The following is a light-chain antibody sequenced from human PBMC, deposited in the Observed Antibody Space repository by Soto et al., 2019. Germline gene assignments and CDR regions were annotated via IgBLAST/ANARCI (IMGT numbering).Light chain of an antibody. CDR1: QSVAGN. V-gene: IGKV3-15*01. Sequence: EIVMTQSPATLSVSPGEGATLSCWASQSVAGNLAWYQQKPGQAPRLLIYGAFTRATGIPATFSGSGSGTECTLPISSLQSEDFAVYYCPQYNKWPLTFGGGTKVEIK. CDR2: GAF. J-gene: IGKJ4*01. CDR3: PQYNKWPLT.